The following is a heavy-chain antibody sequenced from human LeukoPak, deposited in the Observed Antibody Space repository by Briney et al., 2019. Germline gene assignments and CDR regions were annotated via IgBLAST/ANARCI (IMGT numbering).Heavy chain of an antibody. D-gene: IGHD2-2*01. V-gene: IGHV1-8*03. J-gene: IGHJ1*01. Sequence: ASVKVTCKASGYTFTSYDINWVRQATGQGLEWMGWMNPNSGNTGYAQKFQDRVIINRNTSITTACMELSSLRSEDTAVYYCARGGNIVVVPAAPDFQHWGQGTLVSVSS. CDR3: ARGGNIVVVPAAPDFQH. CDR2: MNPNSGNT. CDR1: GYTFTSYD.